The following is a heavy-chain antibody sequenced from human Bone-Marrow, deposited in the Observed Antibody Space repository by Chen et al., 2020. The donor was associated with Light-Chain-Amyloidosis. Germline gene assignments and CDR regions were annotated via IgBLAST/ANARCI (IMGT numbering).Heavy chain of an antibody. CDR2: IYSGGIT. J-gene: IGHJ3*02. D-gene: IGHD4-17*01. CDR1: GFIVSDNY. CDR3: ASTTVTTRHVGAFDI. Sequence: EVQLVETGGGLIQPGVSLRLSCEASGFIVSDNYITWVRQAPGKGLEWVSVIYSGGITYYADSRNTLYLQMNSLRAEDTAIYYCASTTVTTRHVGAFDIWGQGTKVTVSS. V-gene: IGHV3-53*02.